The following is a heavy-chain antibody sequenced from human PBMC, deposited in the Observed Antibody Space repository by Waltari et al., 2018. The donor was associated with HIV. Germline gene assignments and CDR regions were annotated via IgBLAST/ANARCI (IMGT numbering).Heavy chain of an antibody. CDR2: IHHSGRR. CDR3: ARVDRNAWYKYFDY. CDR1: GVSVSSSNW. V-gene: IGHV4-4*02. J-gene: IGHJ4*02. Sequence: QLQLEALGPGLVKPSGTLSLTCLVSGVSVSSSNWWGWARQSAGKGLQGIGEIHHSGRRNFHPSLKSRATISLDPSKSQFSLRLTSMTAADTAVYYCARVDRNAWYKYFDYLSQGTLVTVSS. D-gene: IGHD1-20*01.